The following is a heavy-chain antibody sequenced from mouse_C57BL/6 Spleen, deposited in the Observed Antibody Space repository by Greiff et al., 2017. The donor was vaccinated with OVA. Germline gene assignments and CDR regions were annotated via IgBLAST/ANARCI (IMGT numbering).Heavy chain of an antibody. CDR2: ISAGGSYT. Sequence: EVQRVESGGGLVKPGGSLKLSCAASGFTFSSYAMSWVRQTPEKRLEWVATISAGGSYTYYPDNVKGRFTISRDNTKNNLYLQMSHLKSEDTAMYYCARVVYDYDEAMDYWGQGTSVTVSS. CDR1: GFTFSSYA. V-gene: IGHV5-4*01. D-gene: IGHD2-4*01. CDR3: ARVVYDYDEAMDY. J-gene: IGHJ4*01.